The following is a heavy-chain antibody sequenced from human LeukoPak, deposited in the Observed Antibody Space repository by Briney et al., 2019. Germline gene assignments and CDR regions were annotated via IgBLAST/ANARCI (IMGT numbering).Heavy chain of an antibody. V-gene: IGHV4-39*01. Sequence: SETLSLTCTVSGGSISSYYWSWIRQPPGKGLEWIGSIYYSGSTYYNPSLKSRVTISVDTSKSQFSLKLSSVTAADTAVYYCARITEGSGSYYAYYYYYYMDVWGKETTVTISS. CDR1: GGSISSYY. CDR2: IYYSGST. CDR3: ARITEGSGSYYAYYYYYYMDV. D-gene: IGHD3-10*01. J-gene: IGHJ6*03.